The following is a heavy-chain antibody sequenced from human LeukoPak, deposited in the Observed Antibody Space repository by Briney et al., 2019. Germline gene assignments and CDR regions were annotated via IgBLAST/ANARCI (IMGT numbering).Heavy chain of an antibody. CDR1: GLTFSSYW. CDR2: IKQDGSEK. Sequence: HPGGSLRLSCAASGLTFSSYWMSWVRQAPGKGLEWVANIKQDGSEKHYVDSVKGRFTISRDNAKNSLYLQMNSLRAEDTAVYYCARDSHYDSSGYYYGYWGQGTLVTVSS. V-gene: IGHV3-7*01. J-gene: IGHJ4*02. CDR3: ARDSHYDSSGYYYGY. D-gene: IGHD3-22*01.